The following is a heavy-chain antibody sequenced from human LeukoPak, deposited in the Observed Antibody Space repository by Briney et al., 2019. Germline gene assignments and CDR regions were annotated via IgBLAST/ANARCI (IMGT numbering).Heavy chain of an antibody. Sequence: ASVKVSCKASGYTFTGYYMHWVRQAPGQGLEWMGWINPNSGDTNYAQKFQGRVTMTRDTSISTAYMELSRLRSDDTAVYYRARVPRGYCSGGSCYTPGYFQHWGQGTLVTVSS. D-gene: IGHD2-15*01. V-gene: IGHV1-2*02. CDR3: ARVPRGYCSGGSCYTPGYFQH. CDR1: GYTFTGYY. J-gene: IGHJ1*01. CDR2: INPNSGDT.